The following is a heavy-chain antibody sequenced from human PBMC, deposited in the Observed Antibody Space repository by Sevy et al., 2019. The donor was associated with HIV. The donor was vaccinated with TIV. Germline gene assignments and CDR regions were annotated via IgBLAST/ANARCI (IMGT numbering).Heavy chain of an antibody. D-gene: IGHD3-22*01. J-gene: IGHJ5*02. CDR1: GGSFTSGGYY. Sequence: SESLSLTCTVSGGSFTSGGYYWSWIRQHPGEGLEWIGYIYYSGSTYYNPSLKSRVTISVDTSKNQFSLKLSSMTAADTAVYYCARFSFYDNAWFDPWGQGTLVTVSS. CDR2: IYYSGST. CDR3: ARFSFYDNAWFDP. V-gene: IGHV4-31*03.